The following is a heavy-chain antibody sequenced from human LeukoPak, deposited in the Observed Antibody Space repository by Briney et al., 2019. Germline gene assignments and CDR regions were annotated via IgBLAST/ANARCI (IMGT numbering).Heavy chain of an antibody. V-gene: IGHV3-7*01. J-gene: IGHJ4*02. CDR3: ARDWGIAAHIDY. CDR1: GFTVSSNY. Sequence: GGSLRLSCAASGFTVSSNYMSWVRQAPGKGLEWVANIKQDGSEKYYVDSVKGRFTISRDNAKNSLYLQMNSLRAEDTAVYYCARDWGIAAHIDYWGQGTLVTVSS. D-gene: IGHD6-13*01. CDR2: IKQDGSEK.